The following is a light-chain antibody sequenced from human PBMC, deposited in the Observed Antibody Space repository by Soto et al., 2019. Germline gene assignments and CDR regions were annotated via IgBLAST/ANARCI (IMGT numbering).Light chain of an antibody. CDR3: QQRSSWPIT. Sequence: IVLTQSPDTLSLSPGERATLSCRASQSVRAYLAWYQQKPGQAPRLLIYDASNRATGIPARFSGRGSGTDFTLTISSLEPEDFGVYYCQQRSSWPITFVGGTKVEI. CDR2: DAS. CDR1: QSVRAY. V-gene: IGKV3-11*01. J-gene: IGKJ4*01.